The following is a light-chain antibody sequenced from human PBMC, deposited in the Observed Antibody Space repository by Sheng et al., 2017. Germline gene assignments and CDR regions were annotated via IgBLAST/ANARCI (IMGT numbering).Light chain of an antibody. CDR1: QRISSN. V-gene: IGKV3-15*01. CDR3: QQYNHWYS. Sequence: EIVMTQSPATLSVSPGERATLSCRASQRISSNLAWYQQKSGQAPRLLIYSASTRATGIPPARFXGSGSGXEFTLTISSLQSEDFAVYYCQQYNHWYSFGQGTKLELK. J-gene: IGKJ2*03. CDR2: SAS.